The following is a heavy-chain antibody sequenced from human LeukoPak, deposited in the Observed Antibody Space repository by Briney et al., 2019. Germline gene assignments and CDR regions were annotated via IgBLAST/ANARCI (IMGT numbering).Heavy chain of an antibody. CDR3: ARGLYGSDSY. D-gene: IGHD6-19*01. Sequence: SGTLSLTCAVSGSSISSDNWWIRVRLTPRKGLEWIGEIYHSGTANYNPSLKSRVNMSVDKSKNHFSLSLSSVTAADTAVYHCARGLYGSDSYWGQGNLVTVSS. V-gene: IGHV4-4*02. J-gene: IGHJ4*02. CDR2: IYHSGTA. CDR1: GSSISSDNW.